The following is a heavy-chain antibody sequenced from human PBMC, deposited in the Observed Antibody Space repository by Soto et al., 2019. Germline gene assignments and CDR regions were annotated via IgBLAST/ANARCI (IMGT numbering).Heavy chain of an antibody. CDR2: IYSGGST. D-gene: IGHD2-2*01. Sequence: GSLRLSCAASGFTVSSNYMSWVRQAPGKGLEWVSVIYSGGSTYYADSVKGRFTISRDNSKNTLYLQMNSLRAEDTAVYYCARSCSSTSCHYYYYGMDVWGQGTTVTVSS. CDR1: GFTVSSNY. CDR3: ARSCSSTSCHYYYYGMDV. J-gene: IGHJ6*02. V-gene: IGHV3-53*01.